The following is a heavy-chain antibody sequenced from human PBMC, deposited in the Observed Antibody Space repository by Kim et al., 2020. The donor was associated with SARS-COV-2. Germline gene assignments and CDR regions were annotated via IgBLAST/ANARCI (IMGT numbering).Heavy chain of an antibody. CDR2: ISYDGSNK. CDR3: AKIKSSSWTFYYYYYGM. J-gene: IGHJ6*01. Sequence: GGSLRLSCAASGFTFSSYGMHWVRQAPGKGLEWVAVISYDGSNKYYADSVKGRFTIPRDNSKNTLYLQINSLRAEDMAVYYCAKIKSSSWTFYYYYYGM. CDR1: GFTFSSYG. V-gene: IGHV3-30*18. D-gene: IGHD6-13*01.